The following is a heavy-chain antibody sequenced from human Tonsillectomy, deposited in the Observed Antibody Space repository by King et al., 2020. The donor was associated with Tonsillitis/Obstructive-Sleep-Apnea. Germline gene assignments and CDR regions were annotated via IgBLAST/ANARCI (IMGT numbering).Heavy chain of an antibody. CDR3: ARHLRDVYKYAYYYGMDV. V-gene: IGHV5-10-1*01. J-gene: IGHJ6*02. CDR1: GYRFTSYW. D-gene: IGHD5-24*01. Sequence: LVQSGAEVKQPGESLRISCKGSGYRFTSYWISWVRQMPGNGLEWMGRIDPSASYTNYRPSSQGHITISVDTSISTAYLQWSSLKASDTAMYYCARHLRDVYKYAYYYGMDVWGQGTTVTVSS. CDR2: IDPSASYT.